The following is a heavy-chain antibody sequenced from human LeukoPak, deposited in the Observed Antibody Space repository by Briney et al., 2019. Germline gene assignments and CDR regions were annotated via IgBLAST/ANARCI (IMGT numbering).Heavy chain of an antibody. D-gene: IGHD3-16*01. CDR2: ISSSSSYI. V-gene: IGHV3-21*01. CDR3: ARGFQVRGENE. CDR1: GFTFSSYS. Sequence: GGSLRLSCAASGFTFSSYSMNWVRQAPGKGLEWVSSISSSSSYIYYADSVKGRFTISRDNAKNSLYLQMNSLRAEYTAVYYCARGFQVRGENEWGQGTLVTVSS. J-gene: IGHJ4*02.